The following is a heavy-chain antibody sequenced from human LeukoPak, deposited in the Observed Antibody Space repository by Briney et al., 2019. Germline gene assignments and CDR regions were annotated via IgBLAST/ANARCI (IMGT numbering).Heavy chain of an antibody. D-gene: IGHD2-15*01. Sequence: GGSLRLSCAASGFTFSDFYMTWIRQSPGRGLEWLAYISPRGSYITYADSVKGRFTISRDDANNLLYLQLNSLRDEDTAMYYCTRDPRIIDVWGQGTRVSV. J-gene: IGHJ3*01. CDR3: TRDPRIIDV. CDR2: ISPRGSYI. V-gene: IGHV3-11*01. CDR1: GFTFSDFY.